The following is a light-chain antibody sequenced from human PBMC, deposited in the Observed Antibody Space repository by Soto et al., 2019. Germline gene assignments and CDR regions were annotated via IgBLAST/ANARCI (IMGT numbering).Light chain of an antibody. CDR2: GNN. CDR3: QSYDISLSAYV. CDR1: SSNIGAGYD. V-gene: IGLV1-40*01. Sequence: QSVLAQTPSVSGAPGQKVTISCTGSSSNIGAGYDLHWYQQLPGTAPKLLLYGNNNRPSGVPDRFSGSKSGTSASLAITGLQAEDEADYYCQSYDISLSAYVFGTGTKLTGL. J-gene: IGLJ1*01.